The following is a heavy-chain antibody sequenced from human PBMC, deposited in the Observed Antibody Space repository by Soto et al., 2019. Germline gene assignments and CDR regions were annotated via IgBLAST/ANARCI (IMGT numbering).Heavy chain of an antibody. J-gene: IGHJ5*02. Sequence: HPVGSLRLSCAASGFTFSSYAMHWVRQAPGKGLEWVAVISYDGSNKYYADSVKGRFTISRDNSKNTLYLQMNSLRAEDTAVYYCARDRLSAPPMVRGAIPSGGGFDPWGQGTLVTVSS. CDR3: ARDRLSAPPMVRGAIPSGGGFDP. D-gene: IGHD3-10*01. CDR2: ISYDGSNK. CDR1: GFTFSSYA. V-gene: IGHV3-30-3*01.